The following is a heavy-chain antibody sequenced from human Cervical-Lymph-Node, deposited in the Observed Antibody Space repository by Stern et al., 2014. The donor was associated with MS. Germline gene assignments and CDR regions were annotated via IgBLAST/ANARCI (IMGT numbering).Heavy chain of an antibody. J-gene: IGHJ4*02. CDR3: ARDRGSYSDY. V-gene: IGHV1-2*02. CDR2: ISPKTGST. Sequence: VQLVESGAEVERPGASVKGSCQASGYTFTAYFLHWVRQAPGQGLEGMGWISPKTGSTTYAQKLQDRVTMTRDTSINTGYMEVSSLRSDDTAVYYCARDRGSYSDYWGQGTLVAVSS. D-gene: IGHD1-26*01. CDR1: GYTFTAYF.